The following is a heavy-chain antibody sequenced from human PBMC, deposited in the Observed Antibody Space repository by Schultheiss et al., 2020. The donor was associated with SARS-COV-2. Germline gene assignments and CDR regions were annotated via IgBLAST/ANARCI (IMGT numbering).Heavy chain of an antibody. CDR2: ISGSGGST. D-gene: IGHD5-24*01. J-gene: IGHJ4*02. CDR1: GFTFSSYA. CDR3: ARDLDIDGYNYGY. Sequence: GGSLRLSCAASGFTFSSYAMSWVRQAPGKGLEWVSAISGSGGSTYYADSVKGRFTISRDNAKNSLYLQMNSLRAEDSAVYYCARDLDIDGYNYGYRGQGTLVTVSS. V-gene: IGHV3-21*01.